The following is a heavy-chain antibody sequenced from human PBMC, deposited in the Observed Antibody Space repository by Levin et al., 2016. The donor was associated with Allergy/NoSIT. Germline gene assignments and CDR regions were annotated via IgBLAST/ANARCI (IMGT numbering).Heavy chain of an antibody. J-gene: IGHJ2*01. D-gene: IGHD3-10*01. CDR2: INHSGST. CDR3: ARGNLWYYYGSGSYPYWYFDL. V-gene: IGHV4-34*01. Sequence: PGKGLEWIGEINHSGSTNYNPSLKSRVTISVDTSKNQFSLKLSSVTAADTAVYYCARGNLWYYYGSGSYPYWYFDLWGRGTLVTVSS.